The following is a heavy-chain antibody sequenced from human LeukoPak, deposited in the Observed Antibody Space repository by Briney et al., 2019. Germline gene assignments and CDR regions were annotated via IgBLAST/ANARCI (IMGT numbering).Heavy chain of an antibody. Sequence: ASVKASCKVSGYTLTELSMHWVRQAPGKGLEWMGGFDPEDGETIYTQKFQGRVTMTEDTSTDTAYMELSGLRSEDTAVYYCATSLVSDQPLSFDFWGQGTLVTVSS. V-gene: IGHV1-24*01. CDR2: FDPEDGET. D-gene: IGHD2-2*01. J-gene: IGHJ4*02. CDR1: GYTLTELS. CDR3: ATSLVSDQPLSFDF.